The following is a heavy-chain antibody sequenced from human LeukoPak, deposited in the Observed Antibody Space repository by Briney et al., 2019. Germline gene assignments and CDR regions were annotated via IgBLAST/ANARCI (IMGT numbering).Heavy chain of an antibody. CDR2: ISGSGYYA. J-gene: IGHJ4*02. Sequence: GGSLRLSCAASGFTFSSYAMNWIRQAPGNGPEWISAISGSGYYANYADSVKGRFTISRDNSKNTLYLQMNSLRAEDTAVYSCAKTAVPGTRHSDYWGQGTLVTVSS. CDR3: AKTAVPGTRHSDY. CDR1: GFTFSSYA. D-gene: IGHD6-19*01. V-gene: IGHV3-23*01.